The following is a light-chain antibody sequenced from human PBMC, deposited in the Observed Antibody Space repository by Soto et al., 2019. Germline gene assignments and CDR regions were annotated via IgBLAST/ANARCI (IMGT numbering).Light chain of an antibody. CDR1: RSFASSY. V-gene: IGKV3-20*01. CDR3: HHYDSSPPYT. CDR2: AAS. J-gene: IGKJ2*01. Sequence: EIVLTQSPATLSLSPGERATLSCRASRSFASSYLAWYQHKPGQAPRLLIYAASSRATGIPDRFIGSGSGTDFTLTISRLDPDDAAVYYCHHYDSSPPYTFGQGTKLEI.